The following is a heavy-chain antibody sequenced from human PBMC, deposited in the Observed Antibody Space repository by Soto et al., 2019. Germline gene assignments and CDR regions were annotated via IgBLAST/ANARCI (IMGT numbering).Heavy chain of an antibody. Sequence: ASVKVSCKASGYTFTSYGISWLRQAPGQGLEWMGWISAYNGNTNYAQKLQGRVTMTTDTSTSTAYMELRSLRSDDTAVYYCARGRYQLLLGDQGYYYGMEVWGQGTTVTVSS. V-gene: IGHV1-18*01. CDR2: ISAYNGNT. D-gene: IGHD2-2*01. CDR1: GYTFTSYG. J-gene: IGHJ6*02. CDR3: ARGRYQLLLGDQGYYYGMEV.